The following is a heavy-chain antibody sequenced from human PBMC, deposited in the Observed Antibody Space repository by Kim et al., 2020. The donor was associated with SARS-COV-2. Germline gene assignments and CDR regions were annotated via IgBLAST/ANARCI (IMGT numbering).Heavy chain of an antibody. CDR1: GYTFTSYY. J-gene: IGHJ6*02. D-gene: IGHD6-13*01. V-gene: IGHV1-46*01. Sequence: ASVKVSCKASGYTFTSYYMHWVRQAPGQGLEWMGIINPSGGSTSYAQKFQGRVTMTRDTSTNTVYMELSSLRSEDTAVYYCARGGAIAAADYYGMDVWGQGTTVAVSS. CDR2: INPSGGST. CDR3: ARGGAIAAADYYGMDV.